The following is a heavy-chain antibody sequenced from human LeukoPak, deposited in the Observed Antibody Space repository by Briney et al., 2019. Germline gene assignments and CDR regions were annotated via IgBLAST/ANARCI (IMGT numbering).Heavy chain of an antibody. Sequence: PSETLSLTCAVSGGSISSGGYSWSWIRQPPGKGLEWIGYIYHSGSTYYNPSLKSRVTISVDTSKNQFSLKLSSVTAADTAVYYCARWSDFWIGGFDPWGQGTLVTVSS. CDR1: GGSISSGGYS. V-gene: IGHV4-30-2*01. CDR3: ARWSDFWIGGFDP. J-gene: IGHJ5*02. D-gene: IGHD3-3*01. CDR2: IYHSGST.